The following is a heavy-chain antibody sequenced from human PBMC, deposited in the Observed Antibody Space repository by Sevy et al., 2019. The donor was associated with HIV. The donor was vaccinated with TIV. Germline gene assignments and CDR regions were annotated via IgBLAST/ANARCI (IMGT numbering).Heavy chain of an antibody. CDR2: IWYDGSNK. J-gene: IGHJ6*03. CDR3: AKVEAAAGWGFYYYYYMDV. Sequence: GGSLRLSCAASGFTFSSYGMHWVRQAPGKGLEWVAVIWYDGSNKYYADSVKRRFTISRDNSKNTLYLQMNSLRAEDTAVYYCAKVEAAAGWGFYYYYYMDVWGKGTTVTVSS. V-gene: IGHV3-33*06. D-gene: IGHD6-13*01. CDR1: GFTFSSYG.